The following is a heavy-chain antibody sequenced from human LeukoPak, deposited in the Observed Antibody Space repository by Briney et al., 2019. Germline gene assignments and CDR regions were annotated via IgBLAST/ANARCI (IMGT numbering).Heavy chain of an antibody. CDR3: ARSSSSWYDYFDY. J-gene: IGHJ4*02. D-gene: IGHD6-13*01. V-gene: IGHV1-2*02. Sequence: ASVKVSCKASGYTLTGYYMHWVRQAPGQGLEWMGWINPNSGGTNYAQKFQGRVTMTRDTSISTAYMELSRLRSDDTAVYYCARSSSSWYDYFDYWGQGTLVTVSS. CDR2: INPNSGGT. CDR1: GYTLTGYY.